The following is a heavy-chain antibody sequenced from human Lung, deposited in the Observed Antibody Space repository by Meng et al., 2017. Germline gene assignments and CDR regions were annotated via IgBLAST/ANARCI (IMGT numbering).Heavy chain of an antibody. CDR2: MSFDGAQI. J-gene: IGHJ2*01. CDR3: ARDKPPNDV. CDR1: GFTFNTYA. V-gene: IGHV3-30*01. Sequence: QVALVGAGGGLVQPGGSLRLSCADSGFTFNTYAMHWVRQAPGKGLEWVSLMSFDGAQIYYSDSVRGRFTISRDNSKNTLYLQMNSLRAEDTAVYYCARDKPPNDVWGRGTLVTVSS.